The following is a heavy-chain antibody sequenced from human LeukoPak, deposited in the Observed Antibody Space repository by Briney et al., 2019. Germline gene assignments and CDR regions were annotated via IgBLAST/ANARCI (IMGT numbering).Heavy chain of an antibody. CDR1: GGSISSSTYY. D-gene: IGHD3-10*01. V-gene: IGHV4-39*01. Sequence: SETLSLTCTVSGGSISSSTYYWGWIRQPPGKGLEWIGSIDYSGSTYYNPSLKSRVTISVDTSKNQFSLKVSSVTAADTAVYYCARHVVASGHFDYWGQGTLVTVSS. J-gene: IGHJ4*02. CDR3: ARHVVASGHFDY. CDR2: IDYSGST.